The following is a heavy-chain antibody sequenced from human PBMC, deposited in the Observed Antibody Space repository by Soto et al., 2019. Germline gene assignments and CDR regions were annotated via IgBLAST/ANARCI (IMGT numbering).Heavy chain of an antibody. CDR3: TRHGSGDYFLFDP. D-gene: IGHD4-17*01. CDR2: ASPDGTST. J-gene: IGHJ5*02. V-gene: IGHV3-74*01. CDR1: GFTFSSFW. Sequence: GGSLRLSCAASGFTFSSFWMHWVRQAPGKGLEWVSRASPDGTSTSYADSVKGRFTISRDNAKNTLFMQMNSLRAEDTAVYYCTRHGSGDYFLFDPWGQGTLVTVSS.